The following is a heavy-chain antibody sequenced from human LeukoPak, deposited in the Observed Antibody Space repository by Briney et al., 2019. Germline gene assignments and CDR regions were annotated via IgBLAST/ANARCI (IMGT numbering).Heavy chain of an antibody. Sequence: SETLSLTCAVYGGSFSGYYWSWIRQPPGKGLEWIGYIYYSGSTYYNPSLKSRVTISVDTSKNQFSLKLSSVTAADTAVYYCARARDGYNVFDYWGQGTLVTVSS. V-gene: IGHV4-34*09. J-gene: IGHJ4*02. D-gene: IGHD5-24*01. CDR1: GGSFSGYY. CDR2: IYYSGST. CDR3: ARARDGYNVFDY.